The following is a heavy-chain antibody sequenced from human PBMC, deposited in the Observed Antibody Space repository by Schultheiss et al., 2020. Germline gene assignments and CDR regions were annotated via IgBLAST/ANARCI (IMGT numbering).Heavy chain of an antibody. CDR3: ARGSSSWYSGY. D-gene: IGHD6-13*01. V-gene: IGHV3-33*01. CDR2: IWSDGSDQ. Sequence: GESLKISCAASGFTFSSYGMHWVRQAPGKGLEWVAVIWSDGSDQYYADSVKGRFTISRDNSRNTLYLQMNSLRAEDTAVYYCARGSSSWYSGYWGQGTLVNVSS. CDR1: GFTFSSYG. J-gene: IGHJ4*02.